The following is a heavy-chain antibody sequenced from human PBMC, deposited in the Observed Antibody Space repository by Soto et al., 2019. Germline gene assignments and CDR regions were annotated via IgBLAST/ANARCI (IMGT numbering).Heavy chain of an antibody. Sequence: QVQLVESGGGVVQPGRSLRLSCAASGFTFSTYAMHWVRQAPGKGLEWVAVISRDGTNKYHADSVKGRFTISRDNSKNTMYLQMHSLRAEDTAMYYCARFVGYGGDDYYFDYWGQGTLVTVSS. CDR3: ARFVGYGGDDYYFDY. J-gene: IGHJ4*02. CDR1: GFTFSTYA. CDR2: ISRDGTNK. D-gene: IGHD5-12*01. V-gene: IGHV3-30-3*01.